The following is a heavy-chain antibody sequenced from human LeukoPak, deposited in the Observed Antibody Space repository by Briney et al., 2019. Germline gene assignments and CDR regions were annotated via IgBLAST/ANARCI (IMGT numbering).Heavy chain of an antibody. V-gene: IGHV1-69*04. CDR3: ARVSRIDYGMDV. CDR1: GGTFRSYA. J-gene: IGHJ6*02. Sequence: GPPVKVSCKASGGTFRSYAISWVRQAPGQGLEWMGRIIPILVIAHYAQKFQGRVTITADKSTSTAYMELSSLRSEDTAVYYCARVSRIDYGMDVWGQGTTVTVSS. CDR2: IIPILVIA. D-gene: IGHD2/OR15-2a*01.